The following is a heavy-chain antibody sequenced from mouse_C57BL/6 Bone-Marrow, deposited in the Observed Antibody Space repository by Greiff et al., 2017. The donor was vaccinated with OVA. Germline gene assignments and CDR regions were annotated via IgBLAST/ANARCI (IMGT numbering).Heavy chain of an antibody. CDR2: IDPSDSYT. D-gene: IGHD1-1*01. Sequence: LQQPGAELVMPGASVKLSCKASGYTFTSYWMHWVKQRPGQGLEWIGEIDPSDSYTNYNQKFKGKSTLTVDKSSSTAYMQLSSQTSEDTAVDYCARRREYYGLAYWGQGTLVTVSA. V-gene: IGHV1-69*01. CDR1: GYTFTSYW. CDR3: ARRREYYGLAY. J-gene: IGHJ3*01.